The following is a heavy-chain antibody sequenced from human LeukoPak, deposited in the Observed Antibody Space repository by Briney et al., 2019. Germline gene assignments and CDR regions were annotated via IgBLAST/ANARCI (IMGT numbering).Heavy chain of an antibody. CDR3: PKRGVVIRVILVGFHKEAYYFDS. CDR1: GITLSNYG. V-gene: IGHV3-23*01. D-gene: IGHD3-22*01. CDR2: ISGSGGGT. J-gene: IGHJ4*02. Sequence: EPGGSLRLSCAVSGITLSNYGMSWVRQAPGKGLEWVAGISGSGGGTIYADSVKGRFTISRDNTKNILYLQMNSLRAEDTAVYFCPKRGVVIRVILVGFHKEAYYFDSWGQGALVTVSS.